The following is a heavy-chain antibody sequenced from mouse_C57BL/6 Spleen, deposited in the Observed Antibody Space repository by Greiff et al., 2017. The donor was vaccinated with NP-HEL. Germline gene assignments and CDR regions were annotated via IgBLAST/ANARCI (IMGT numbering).Heavy chain of an antibody. Sequence: QVQLQQSGAELVRPGTSVKVSCKASGYAFTNYLIEWVKQRPGQGLEWIGVINPGSGGTNYNEKFKGKATLTADKSSSTAYMQLSSLTSEDSAVYFGARSCRQRRLTWFAYWGQGTLVTVSA. V-gene: IGHV1-54*01. CDR3: ARSCRQRRLTWFAY. CDR2: INPGSGGT. CDR1: GYAFTNYL. D-gene: IGHD3-2*02. J-gene: IGHJ3*01.